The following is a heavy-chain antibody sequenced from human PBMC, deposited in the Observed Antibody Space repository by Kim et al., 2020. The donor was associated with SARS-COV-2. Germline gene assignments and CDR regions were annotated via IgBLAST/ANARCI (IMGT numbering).Heavy chain of an antibody. CDR3: ASLSNGYVGAKFDY. V-gene: IGHV3-74*01. CDR1: GFTFSSYW. D-gene: IGHD3-16*01. J-gene: IGHJ4*02. CDR2: VNSGGCST. Sequence: GGSLRLSCVASGFTFSSYWMHWVRQAPGKGLVWVSRVNSGGCSTSYADSVKGRFTISRDNARNTLYLQMNNLRAEDTAVYYCASLSNGYVGAKFDYWGQG.